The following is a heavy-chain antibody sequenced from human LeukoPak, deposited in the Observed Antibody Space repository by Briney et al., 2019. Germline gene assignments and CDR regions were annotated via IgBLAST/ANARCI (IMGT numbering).Heavy chain of an antibody. Sequence: PSETLSLTCAVPGGSFSGYLWSWLRQPPGKGLEWVGEINYNGEITNYNPSLKSRVTISVATSKNQFSLKLTSVTAADTAVYYCARDLTSLAPRPFNLFDYWGQGTLVTVSS. J-gene: IGHJ4*02. CDR1: GGSFSGYL. CDR2: INYNGEIT. CDR3: ARDLTSLAPRPFNLFDY. D-gene: IGHD3-9*01. V-gene: IGHV4-34*01.